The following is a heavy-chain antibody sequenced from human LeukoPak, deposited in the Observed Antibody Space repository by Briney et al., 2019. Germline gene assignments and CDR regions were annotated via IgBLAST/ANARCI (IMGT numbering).Heavy chain of an antibody. Sequence: ASVKVSCKASGYTFTSYDINWVRQATGQGLEWMGWMNPNSGNTGYAQKFQGGVTMTRNTSISTAYMELSSLRSEDTAVYYCARGRTRRESDWYYWGQGTLVTVSS. CDR1: GYTFTSYD. D-gene: IGHD3-9*01. CDR3: ARGRTRRESDWYY. CDR2: MNPNSGNT. V-gene: IGHV1-8*01. J-gene: IGHJ4*02.